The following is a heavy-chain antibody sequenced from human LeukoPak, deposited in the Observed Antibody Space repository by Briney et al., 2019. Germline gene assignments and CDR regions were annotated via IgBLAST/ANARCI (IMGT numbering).Heavy chain of an antibody. V-gene: IGHV4-38-2*02. CDR3: ARVPRYSSGWYQLDYYYYYMDV. D-gene: IGHD6-19*01. CDR2: IYHSGST. J-gene: IGHJ6*03. Sequence: SETLSLTCTVSGYSISSGYYWGWIRQPPGKGLEWIGSIYHSGSTYYNPSLKSRVTISVDTSKNQFSLKLSSVTAADTAVYYCARVPRYSSGWYQLDYYYYYMDVWGKGTTVTVSS. CDR1: GYSISSGYY.